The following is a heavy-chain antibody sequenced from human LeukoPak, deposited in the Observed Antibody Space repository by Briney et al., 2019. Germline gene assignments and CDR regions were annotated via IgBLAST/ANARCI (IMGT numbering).Heavy chain of an antibody. CDR3: ARGTPQVSYYYDSSGYAWSWYFDL. CDR2: INSDGSST. D-gene: IGHD3-22*01. CDR1: GFTFSSYW. J-gene: IGHJ2*01. Sequence: GGSLRLSCAASGFTFSSYWMHWVRQAPGKGLVWVSRINSDGSSTSYADSVKGRFTISRDNAKNTLYLQMNSLRAEDTAVYYCARGTPQVSYYYDSSGYAWSWYFDLWGRGTLVTVSS. V-gene: IGHV3-74*01.